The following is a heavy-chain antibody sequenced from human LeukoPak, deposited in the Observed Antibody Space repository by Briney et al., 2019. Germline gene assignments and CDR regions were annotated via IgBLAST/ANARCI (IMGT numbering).Heavy chain of an antibody. V-gene: IGHV1-18*01. Sequence: GASVKVSCKASGYTFISYGISWVRQAPGQGLEWMGWISTYNGDTNYAQMFQGRVTMTTDTSTSTAYMELRSLTSDDTAVYYCARARHWLHYYYYYMDVWGKGTTVAVSS. J-gene: IGHJ6*03. CDR1: GYTFISYG. D-gene: IGHD5-12*01. CDR2: ISTYNGDT. CDR3: ARARHWLHYYYYYMDV.